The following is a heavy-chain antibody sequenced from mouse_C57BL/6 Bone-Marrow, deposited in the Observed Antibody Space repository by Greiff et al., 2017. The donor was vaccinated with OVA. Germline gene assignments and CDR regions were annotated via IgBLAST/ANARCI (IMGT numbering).Heavy chain of an antibody. Sequence: EVQLQQSGTVLSRPGASVKMSCKTSGYTFTGYWMHWVKQRPGQGLEWIGAIYPGNSDTSSNQKFKGKAKLTAVTSASTAYMELSSLTSEDSADYYCTRSRYCSNTLGAMDDWGQGTSVTVSS. J-gene: IGHJ4*01. CDR3: TRSRYCSNTLGAMDD. CDR2: IYPGNSDT. V-gene: IGHV1-5*01. D-gene: IGHD2-5*01. CDR1: GYTFTGYW.